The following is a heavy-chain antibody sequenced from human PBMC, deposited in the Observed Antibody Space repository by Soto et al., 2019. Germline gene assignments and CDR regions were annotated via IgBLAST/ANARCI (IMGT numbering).Heavy chain of an antibody. CDR3: ARSPDSSGYRAFDI. V-gene: IGHV4-4*02. D-gene: IGHD3-22*01. Sequence: SETLSLTCLFLGQDIKNNYWWSLVRKTPGKGLEWIGEIYHSGSAIYPPSLKNRVTLSQDGSKNEFSLKVNSVTAADTAVYYCARSPDSSGYRAFDIWGQGTMVT. CDR1: GQDIKNNYW. J-gene: IGHJ3*02. CDR2: IYHSGSA.